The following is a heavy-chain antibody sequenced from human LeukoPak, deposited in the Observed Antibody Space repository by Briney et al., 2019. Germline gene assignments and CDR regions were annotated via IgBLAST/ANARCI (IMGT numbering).Heavy chain of an antibody. Sequence: SETLSLTCTVSGGSISGYYWSWIRQPAGKGLEWIGRIYTSGGTNYNPPLKSRVTMSVDTSKNQFSLKLSSVTAADTAVYYCARASPTTNKGAYGWFDPWGQGTLVTVSS. J-gene: IGHJ5*02. CDR3: ARASPTTNKGAYGWFDP. CDR1: GGSISGYY. V-gene: IGHV4-4*07. CDR2: IYTSGGT. D-gene: IGHD1-14*01.